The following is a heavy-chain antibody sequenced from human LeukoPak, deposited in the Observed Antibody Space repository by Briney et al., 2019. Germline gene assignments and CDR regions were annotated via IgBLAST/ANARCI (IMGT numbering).Heavy chain of an antibody. Sequence: ASVKVSCKASGYTFTGYYMHWVRQAPGQGLEWMGWINPNSGGTNYAQKFQGRVTMTRDTSISTAYMELSRLRSDDTAVYYCARHTTTMVRGHLGGWFDPWGQGTLVTVSS. J-gene: IGHJ5*02. CDR2: INPNSGGT. V-gene: IGHV1-2*02. CDR1: GYTFTGYY. D-gene: IGHD3-10*01. CDR3: ARHTTTMVRGHLGGWFDP.